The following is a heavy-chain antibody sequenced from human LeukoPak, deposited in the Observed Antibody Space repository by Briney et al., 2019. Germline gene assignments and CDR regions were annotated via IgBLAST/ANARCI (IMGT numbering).Heavy chain of an antibody. V-gene: IGHV3-48*04. CDR3: ARELEELSFDY. J-gene: IGHJ4*02. CDR2: ISSSSSTI. Sequence: GGSLRLSCAASGFTFSDYNMNWVRQSPGKGLEWVSYISSSSSTIYYADSVKGRFTISRGNAKNSLYLQMNSLRAEDTAVYYCARELEELSFDYWGQGTLVTVSS. CDR1: GFTFSDYN. D-gene: IGHD3-16*02.